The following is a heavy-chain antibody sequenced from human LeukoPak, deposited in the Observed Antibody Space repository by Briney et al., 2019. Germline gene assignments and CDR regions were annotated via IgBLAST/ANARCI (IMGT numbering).Heavy chain of an antibody. V-gene: IGHV3-20*04. D-gene: IGHD4-17*01. CDR1: GFTFYDYG. Sequence: GGSLRLSCAASGFTFYDYGMSRVRQAPGKGLEWVSGINWNGGSTVYADCVKGRFTISRDNAKNSLYLKMNSLRAEDTALYYCARVKMSATVTGDAFDIWGQGTMVTVSS. CDR3: ARVKMSATVTGDAFDI. CDR2: INWNGGST. J-gene: IGHJ3*02.